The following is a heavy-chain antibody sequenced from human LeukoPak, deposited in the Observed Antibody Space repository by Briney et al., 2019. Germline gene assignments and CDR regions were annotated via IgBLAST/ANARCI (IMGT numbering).Heavy chain of an antibody. Sequence: GGSLRLSCAASGFTFSNYAMRWVRQAPGKGLEWVSAISGSGGSTYYADSVKGRFTISRDNSKNTLYLQMNSLRAEDTAVYYCAKWSSGSSIFPLWGQGTLVTVSS. J-gene: IGHJ4*02. V-gene: IGHV3-23*01. D-gene: IGHD1-26*01. CDR1: GFTFSNYA. CDR2: ISGSGGST. CDR3: AKWSSGSSIFPL.